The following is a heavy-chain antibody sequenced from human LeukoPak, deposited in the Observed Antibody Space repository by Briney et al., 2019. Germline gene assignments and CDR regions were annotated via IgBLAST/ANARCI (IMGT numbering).Heavy chain of an antibody. Sequence: SETLSLTCTVSGASISDYFWNWIRQPAGRGLEWIGRIDTSGTAKYNSSLKSRVTISVDTSKNQFSLRLSSAAAADTAIYYSARGTKKTVYHTLDYWGQGILVTVSS. CDR3: ARGTKKTVYHTLDY. CDR1: GASISDYF. D-gene: IGHD1-7*01. V-gene: IGHV4-4*07. CDR2: IDTSGTA. J-gene: IGHJ4*02.